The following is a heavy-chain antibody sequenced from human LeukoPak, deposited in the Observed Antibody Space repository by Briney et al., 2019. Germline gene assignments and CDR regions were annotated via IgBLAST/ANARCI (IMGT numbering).Heavy chain of an antibody. CDR3: ARGXGSIAADYFDY. Sequence: SETLSLTCAVYGGSFSGYCWNWIRQPPGKGLEWIGEINHSGTTSYNPSLKSRVTISVDTSKNHFSLKLSSVTAADTAVYYCARGXGSIAADYFDYWGQGTLVTVSS. J-gene: IGHJ4*02. V-gene: IGHV4-34*01. D-gene: IGHD6-13*01. CDR2: INHSGTT. CDR1: GGSFSGYC.